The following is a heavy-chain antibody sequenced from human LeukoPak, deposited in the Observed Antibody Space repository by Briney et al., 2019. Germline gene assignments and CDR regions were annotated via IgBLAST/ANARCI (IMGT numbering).Heavy chain of an antibody. Sequence: KTSETLSLTCTVSGGSISISNYYWGWIRQPPGKGLEWIGNIYHSGSTDYNPSLKSRVTISVDTSKNHFSLKLSSVTAADTAVYYCARAISGSFRTSYYFDYWGQGTLVTVSS. CDR3: ARAISGSFRTSYYFDY. CDR2: IYHSGST. V-gene: IGHV4-39*02. CDR1: GGSISISNYY. D-gene: IGHD6-13*01. J-gene: IGHJ4*02.